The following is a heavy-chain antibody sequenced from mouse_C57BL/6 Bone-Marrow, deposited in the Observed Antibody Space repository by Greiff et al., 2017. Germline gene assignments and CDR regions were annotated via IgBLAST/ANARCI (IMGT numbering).Heavy chain of an antibody. V-gene: IGHV10-3*01. J-gene: IGHJ4*01. CDR2: IRSKSSNYAT. CDR1: GFTFNTYA. Sequence: EVQVVESGGGLVQPKGSLKLSCAASGFTFNTYAMHWVRQAPGKGLEWVARIRSKSSNYATYYADSVKDRFTISRDDSQSMLYLQMNNLKTEDTAMYYCVRDNPLITTCYAMDYWGQGTSVTVSS. D-gene: IGHD1-2*01. CDR3: VRDNPLITTCYAMDY.